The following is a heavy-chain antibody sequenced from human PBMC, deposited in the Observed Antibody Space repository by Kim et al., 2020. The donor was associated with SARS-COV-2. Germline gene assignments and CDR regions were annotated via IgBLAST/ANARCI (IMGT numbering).Heavy chain of an antibody. CDR3: AGGRAGAIPGAILGIGPHFAYYGMVV. D-gene: IGHD2-2*01. CDR1: GGSISGYH. J-gene: IGHJ6*02. V-gene: IGHV4-34*01. CDR2: INHSGST. Sequence: SETLSLTCAVYGGSISGYHWSWIRQPPGKGQEWIGEINHSGSTTYSSYPKSRVPITIDTSRNQFTLKLTSVTAAATAPYYCAGGRAGAIPGAILGIGPHFAYYGMVVWGQGTAVTV.